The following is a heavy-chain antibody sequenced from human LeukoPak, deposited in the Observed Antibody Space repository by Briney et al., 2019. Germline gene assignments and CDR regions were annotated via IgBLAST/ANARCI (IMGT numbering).Heavy chain of an antibody. D-gene: IGHD2-15*01. J-gene: IGHJ5*02. CDR1: GFTFSAYA. CDR3: AKDAVSASFCSGGTCYNWFDP. CDR2: VSGSGTDT. V-gene: IGHV3-23*01. Sequence: GGSLRLSCAASGFTFSAYAMSWVRQAPGKGLEWVSCVSGSGTDTYYAGSVKGRFTISRDNSKNTLYLQMNTLRVEDTAVYYCAKDAVSASFCSGGTCYNWFDPWGQGTLVTVSS.